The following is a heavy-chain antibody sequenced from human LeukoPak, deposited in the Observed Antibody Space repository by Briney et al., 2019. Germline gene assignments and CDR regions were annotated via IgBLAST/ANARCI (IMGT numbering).Heavy chain of an antibody. CDR2: IYPGDSDT. CDR3: AFGASNWDQFDS. Sequence: GESLKISCKGSGYRFTSHWIAWVRQMPGKGLEWMGIIYPGDSDTRYSPSFQGQVTISADASINTAYLRWSSLEASDTAMYFCAFGASNWDQFDSWGQGTLVTVSS. D-gene: IGHD7-27*01. CDR1: GYRFTSHW. J-gene: IGHJ5*01. V-gene: IGHV5-51*01.